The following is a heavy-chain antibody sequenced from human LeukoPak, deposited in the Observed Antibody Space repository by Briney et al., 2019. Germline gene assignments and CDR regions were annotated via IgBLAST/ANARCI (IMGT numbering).Heavy chain of an antibody. V-gene: IGHV3-30*02. CDR2: IRYDGSNK. CDR1: GFTFSSYG. CDR3: AKDPGGYYLYYFDY. Sequence: GGSLRLSCAASGFTFSSYGMHWVRQAPGKGLEWVAFIRYDGSNKYYADSVKGRFTISRDNSKNTLYLQMNSLRAEDTAVYYCAKDPGGYYLYYFDYWGQGTLVTVSS. J-gene: IGHJ4*02. D-gene: IGHD3-22*01.